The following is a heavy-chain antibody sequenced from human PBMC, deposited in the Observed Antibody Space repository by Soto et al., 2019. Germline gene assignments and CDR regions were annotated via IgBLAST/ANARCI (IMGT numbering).Heavy chain of an antibody. J-gene: IGHJ3*02. V-gene: IGHV1-18*01. CDR1: GYTFTSYG. CDR3: ARDPSSFLQGAFDI. D-gene: IGHD3-3*02. Sequence: ASVKVSCKASGYTFTSYGIRWVRQAPGQGLEWMGWISAYNGNTNYAQKLQGRVTMTTDTSTSTAYMELRSLRSDDTAVYYCARDPSSFLQGAFDIRGQGTMVTVSS. CDR2: ISAYNGNT.